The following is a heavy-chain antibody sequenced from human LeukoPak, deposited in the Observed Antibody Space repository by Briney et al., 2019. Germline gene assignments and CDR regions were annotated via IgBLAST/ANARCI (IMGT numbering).Heavy chain of an antibody. CDR1: GGSISSYY. CDR2: IYYSGST. J-gene: IGHJ6*02. Sequence: SETLSLICTVSGGSISSYYWSWIRQPPGKGLEWIGHIYYSGSTNYNPSLKSRVTTSVDTSKNQFSLKLSSVTAADTAVYYCARYRSGWYESGMDVWGQGTTVTVSS. D-gene: IGHD6-19*01. CDR3: ARYRSGWYESGMDV. V-gene: IGHV4-59*12.